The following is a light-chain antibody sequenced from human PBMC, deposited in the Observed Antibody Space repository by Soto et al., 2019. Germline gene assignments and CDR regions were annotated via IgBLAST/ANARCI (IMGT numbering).Light chain of an antibody. CDR1: QSLNNW. Sequence: DIQMTQCPSTLSASVGDRVTITCRASQSLNNWLAWYQQRPGKAPKLLIYDASTLERGVPSRFSGTGSGTEFTLTISSLQPDDFATYYCQQYHRASITFGQGTRLEIK. J-gene: IGKJ5*01. V-gene: IGKV1-5*01. CDR2: DAS. CDR3: QQYHRASIT.